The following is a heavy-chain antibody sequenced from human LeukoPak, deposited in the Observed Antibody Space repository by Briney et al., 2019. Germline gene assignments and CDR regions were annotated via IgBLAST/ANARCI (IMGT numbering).Heavy chain of an antibody. CDR3: ARGPSSMATNPLRYFDL. Sequence: PGRSLRLSCAASGFTFSDYGIHWVRLAPGKGLEWVGVTSPDGSNKFYADSVKGRFTISRDNSKNTLYLQMGRLRAEDMAVYYCARGPSSMATNPLRYFDLWGRGTLVTVSS. D-gene: IGHD5-24*01. CDR2: TSPDGSNK. V-gene: IGHV3-30*06. CDR1: GFTFSDYG. J-gene: IGHJ2*01.